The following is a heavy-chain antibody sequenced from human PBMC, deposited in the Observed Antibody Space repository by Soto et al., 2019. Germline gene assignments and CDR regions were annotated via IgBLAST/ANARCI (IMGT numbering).Heavy chain of an antibody. J-gene: IGHJ3*02. CDR1: GYTFTSYD. CDR3: ARGISLRFLEWLLYGNAFDI. CDR2: MNPNSGDT. D-gene: IGHD3-3*01. Sequence: ASLKVSCKASGYTFTSYDINWVRQATGQGLEWMGWMNPNSGDTGYAQKFQGRVTMTRNTSISTAYMELSSLRSEDTAVYYCARGISLRFLEWLLYGNAFDIWGQGTMVTVSS. V-gene: IGHV1-8*01.